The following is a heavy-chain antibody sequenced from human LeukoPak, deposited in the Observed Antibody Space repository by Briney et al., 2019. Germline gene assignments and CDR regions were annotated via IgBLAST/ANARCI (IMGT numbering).Heavy chain of an antibody. CDR1: GGSISSYY. Sequence: LSLTCTVSGGSISSYYWSWIRQAPGKGLEWVSYISSSGSTIYYADSVKGRFTISRDNAKNSLYLQMNSLRAEDTAVYYCARDPIVVVPAAHYYYYGMDVWGQGTTVTVSS. CDR3: ARDPIVVVPAAHYYYYGMDV. D-gene: IGHD2-2*01. J-gene: IGHJ6*02. CDR2: ISSSGSTI. V-gene: IGHV3-11*01.